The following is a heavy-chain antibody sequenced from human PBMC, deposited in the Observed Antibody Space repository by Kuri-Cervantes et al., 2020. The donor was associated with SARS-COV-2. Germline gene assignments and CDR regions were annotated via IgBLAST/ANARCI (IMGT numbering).Heavy chain of an antibody. CDR3: ARDYSSWYKGPFDY. D-gene: IGHD6-13*01. Sequence: GGSLRPSCAASGFTFSSYSMNWVRQAPGKGLEWVSSISSSSSYIYYADSVKGRFTISRDNAKNSLYLQMNSLRAEDTAVYYCARDYSSWYKGPFDYWGQGTLVTVSS. CDR2: ISSSSSYI. CDR1: GFTFSSYS. J-gene: IGHJ4*02. V-gene: IGHV3-21*01.